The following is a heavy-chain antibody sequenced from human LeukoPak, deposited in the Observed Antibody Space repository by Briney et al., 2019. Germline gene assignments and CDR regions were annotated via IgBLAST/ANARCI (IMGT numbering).Heavy chain of an antibody. Sequence: NPSETLSLTCAVSGGSISSGGYSWSWIRQPPGKGLEWIGYIYHSGSTYYNPSLKSRVTISVDRSKNQFSLKLSSVTAADTAVYYCARGARDYDFWSAILANWFDPWGQGTLVTVSS. V-gene: IGHV4-30-2*01. CDR2: IYHSGST. CDR3: ARGARDYDFWSAILANWFDP. J-gene: IGHJ5*02. D-gene: IGHD3-3*01. CDR1: GGSISSGGYS.